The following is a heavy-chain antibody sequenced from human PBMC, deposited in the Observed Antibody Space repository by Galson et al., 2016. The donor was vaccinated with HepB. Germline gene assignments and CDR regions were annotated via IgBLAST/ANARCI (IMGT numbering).Heavy chain of an antibody. CDR3: ARALLAIDDF. J-gene: IGHJ4*02. CDR1: GYTFTRNG. D-gene: IGHD1-26*01. V-gene: IGHV1-18*01. CDR2: INAYSGNT. Sequence: SVKVSCKASGYTFTRNGISWVRQAPEQGLEWMGWINAYSGNTNYAQKFQGRVTMTTDTSTSTAYMELRSLRSDDTAVYYCARALLAIDDFWGQGTLVTVSS.